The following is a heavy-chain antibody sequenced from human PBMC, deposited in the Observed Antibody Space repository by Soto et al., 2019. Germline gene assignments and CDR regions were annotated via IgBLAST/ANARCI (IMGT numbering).Heavy chain of an antibody. D-gene: IGHD5-12*01. CDR1: VGSINNITYY. J-gene: IGHJ4*02. V-gene: IGHV4-39*02. Sequence: SETLSLTCLVSVGSINNITYYWGWIPQQPGKGVVWIGSIYYSGDTYYNTSLRSRITISMDRSKNNFSLKLTSVTAADKAIYYCAPVGIGTTTVDYWGQGTLVTVSS. CDR2: IYYSGDT. CDR3: APVGIGTTTVDY.